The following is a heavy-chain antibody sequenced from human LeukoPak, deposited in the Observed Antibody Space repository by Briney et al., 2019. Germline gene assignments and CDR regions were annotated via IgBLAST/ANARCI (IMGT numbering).Heavy chain of an antibody. V-gene: IGHV4-38-2*02. CDR2: INHSGST. J-gene: IGHJ6*03. D-gene: IGHD3-16*01. Sequence: SETLSLTCSVSGYSISTAYYWSWIRQPPGKGLEWIGEINHSGSTNYNPSLKSRVTISVDTSKNQFSLKLSSVTAADTAVYYCARGGYYYLDVWGKGTTVTVSS. CDR1: GYSISTAYY. CDR3: ARGGYYYLDV.